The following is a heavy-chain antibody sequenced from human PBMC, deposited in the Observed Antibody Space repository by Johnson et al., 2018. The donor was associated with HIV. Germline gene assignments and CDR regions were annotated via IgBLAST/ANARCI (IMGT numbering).Heavy chain of an antibody. Sequence: VQLVESGGGLVQPGGSLRLSCAASGFTFSSYWMHWVRQAPGKGLVWVSRINSDGSSTSYADSVKGRFTISRDNANNLLYLEMNSLRADDPAVYYCARDTAEVIIIHVAFALWGQGTMVAVSS. D-gene: IGHD3-3*01. CDR2: INSDGSST. CDR3: ARDTAEVIIIHVAFAL. V-gene: IGHV3-74*01. CDR1: GFTFSSYW. J-gene: IGHJ3*01.